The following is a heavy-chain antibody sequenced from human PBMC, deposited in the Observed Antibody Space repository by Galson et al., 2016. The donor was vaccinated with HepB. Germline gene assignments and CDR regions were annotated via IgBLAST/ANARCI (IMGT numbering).Heavy chain of an antibody. CDR3: ARDLIGGFDY. CDR2: INTNTGNP. V-gene: IGHV7-4-1*02. CDR1: GYTFTTYA. Sequence: VSCKASGYTFTTYAINWVRQAPGQGPEWMGWINTNTGNPTYAQGFTGRFVFSLDTSVSTAYLQISSLKAEDTAVYYCARDLIGGFDYWGQGTLVTVSS. J-gene: IGHJ4*02. D-gene: IGHD3-10*01.